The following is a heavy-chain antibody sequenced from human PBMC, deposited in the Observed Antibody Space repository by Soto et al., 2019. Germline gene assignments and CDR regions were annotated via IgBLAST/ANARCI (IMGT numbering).Heavy chain of an antibody. Sequence: QVQLVESGGGVAQPGRSLRLSCAASGFTFSSYGMHWVRQAPGKGLEWVAVIWYDGSNKYYADSVKGRFTISRDNSKNTLYLQMNSLRAEDTAVYYCARDRRHAAGTFDYWGQGTLVTVSS. CDR1: GFTFSSYG. J-gene: IGHJ4*02. D-gene: IGHD6-13*01. CDR2: IWYDGSNK. V-gene: IGHV3-33*01. CDR3: ARDRRHAAGTFDY.